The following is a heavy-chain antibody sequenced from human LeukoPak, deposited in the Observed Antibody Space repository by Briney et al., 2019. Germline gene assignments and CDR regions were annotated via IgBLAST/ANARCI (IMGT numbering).Heavy chain of an antibody. CDR1: GGSISSYY. Sequence: ETPSLTCTVSGGSISSYYWSWIRQPPGKGLEWIAYIYYSGATNYNPSLKSRVTISVDTSKNQFSLKLTSVTAADTAVYYCARGPNHFDYWGQGTLVIVSS. J-gene: IGHJ4*02. CDR3: ARGPNHFDY. CDR2: IYYSGAT. V-gene: IGHV4-59*01.